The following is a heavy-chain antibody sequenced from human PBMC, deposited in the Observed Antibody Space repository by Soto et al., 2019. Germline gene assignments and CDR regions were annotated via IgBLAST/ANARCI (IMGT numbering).Heavy chain of an antibody. Sequence: PGGSLRLSGAASGFTFSSYAISWVRQAPGKGLEWVSAISGSGGSTYYADSVKGRFTISRDNSKNTLYLQMNSLRAEDTAVYYCAKGVTGTKGWFDPLGQGTLVTLSS. V-gene: IGHV3-23*01. J-gene: IGHJ5*02. CDR1: GFTFSSYA. D-gene: IGHD1-7*01. CDR3: AKGVTGTKGWFDP. CDR2: ISGSGGST.